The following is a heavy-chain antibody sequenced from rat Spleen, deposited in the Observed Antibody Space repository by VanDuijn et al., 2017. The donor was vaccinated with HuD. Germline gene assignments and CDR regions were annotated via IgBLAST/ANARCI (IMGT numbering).Heavy chain of an antibody. CDR3: ANAEFGVGWFAY. V-gene: IGHV5-7*01. Sequence: EVQLVESGGGLVQPGRSLKLSCAASGFTFSDYNMAWVRQAPKKGLEWVATISYDGSSTYYRDSVKGRFTISRDNAKSTLYLQMDSLRSEDTATYYCANAEFGVGWFAYWGQGTLVTVSS. D-gene: IGHD4-3*01. J-gene: IGHJ3*01. CDR1: GFTFSDYN. CDR2: ISYDGSST.